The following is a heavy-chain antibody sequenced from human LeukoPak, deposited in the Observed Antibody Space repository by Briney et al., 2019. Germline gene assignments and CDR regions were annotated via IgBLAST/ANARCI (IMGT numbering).Heavy chain of an antibody. Sequence: ASVKVSCKASGYTFTGYYMHWVRQAPGQGLERIGRINPNSGGTNYAQKFRGRGTMTRDTSISTAYMELSRLTSDDTAVYYCARDVIYYDSSGYYPYYWGQGTLVTVSS. J-gene: IGHJ4*02. D-gene: IGHD3-22*01. CDR1: GYTFTGYY. V-gene: IGHV1-2*06. CDR3: ARDVIYYDSSGYYPYY. CDR2: INPNSGGT.